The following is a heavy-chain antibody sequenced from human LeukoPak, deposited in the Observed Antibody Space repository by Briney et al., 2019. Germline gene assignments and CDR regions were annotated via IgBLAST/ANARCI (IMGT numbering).Heavy chain of an antibody. D-gene: IGHD2-15*01. Sequence: SETLSLTCTVSGGSISSGDYYWSWIRQPPGKGLEWIGYIYYSGSTYYNPSLKSRVTISVDTSKNQFSLKLSSVTAADTAVYYCASPVVVAAPFVLWGQGTLVTVSS. CDR2: IYYSGST. V-gene: IGHV4-30-4*01. J-gene: IGHJ4*02. CDR3: ASPVVVAAPFVL. CDR1: GGSISSGDYY.